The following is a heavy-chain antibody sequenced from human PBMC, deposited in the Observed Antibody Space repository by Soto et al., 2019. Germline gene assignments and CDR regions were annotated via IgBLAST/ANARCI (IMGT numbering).Heavy chain of an antibody. J-gene: IGHJ5*02. CDR2: ISSSSTTK. V-gene: IGHV3-48*01. D-gene: IGHD2-15*01. Sequence: EVQLVESGGGLVQPGGSLRLSCAASGFTFSSYSMNWVRQAPGKGLEWVSYISSSSTTKYYADSVKGRFTISRDNAKTSLYLQMNSLRAEDTAVYYCARDGCSVSNCLNWFDPWGQGTLVTVSS. CDR1: GFTFSSYS. CDR3: ARDGCSVSNCLNWFDP.